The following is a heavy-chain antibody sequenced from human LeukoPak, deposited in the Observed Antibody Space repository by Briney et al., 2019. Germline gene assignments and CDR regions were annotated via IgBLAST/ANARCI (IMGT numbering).Heavy chain of an antibody. CDR2: IYYSGST. J-gene: IGHJ4*02. D-gene: IGHD1-26*01. V-gene: IGHV4-59*01. Sequence: SETLSLTCTVSGGSISSYYWSWLRQPPGKGLEWIGYIYYSGSTNYNPSLKSRVTISVDTSKNQFSLKLSSVTAADTAVYYCARDSGSYFGFDYWGQGTLVTVSS. CDR1: GGSISSYY. CDR3: ARDSGSYFGFDY.